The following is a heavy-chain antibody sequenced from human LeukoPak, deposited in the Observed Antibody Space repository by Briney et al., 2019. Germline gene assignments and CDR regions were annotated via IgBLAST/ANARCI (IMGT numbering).Heavy chain of an antibody. CDR1: GFTFSSYG. Sequence: GGSLRLSCAASGFTFSSYGMHWVRQAPGKGPEWVAVIWYDGSSKYYADSVKGRFTISRDNSKNTLYLQMNSLRGEDTAIYYCARATDYGAPFDYWGQGTLVTVSS. D-gene: IGHD4-17*01. CDR2: IWYDGSSK. J-gene: IGHJ4*02. CDR3: ARATDYGAPFDY. V-gene: IGHV3-33*01.